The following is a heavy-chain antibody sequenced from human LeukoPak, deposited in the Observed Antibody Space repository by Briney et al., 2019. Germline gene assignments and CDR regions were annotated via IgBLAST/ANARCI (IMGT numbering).Heavy chain of an antibody. CDR3: XXXXHSXXXLGXXRKREHXDX. CDR1: GGSISRNNYY. J-gene: IGHJ4*02. CDR2: IHYSGTT. Sequence: PSETLSLTCTVSGGSISRNNYYWGWIRQPPGKGLEWIGSIHYSGTTYYNPSLESRVTVSADTSKDQFSLNLNSVTAADTALYFXXXXXHSXXXLGXXRKREHXDXWGQGIXXXVSS. D-gene: IGHD1/OR15-1a*01. V-gene: IGHV4-39*01.